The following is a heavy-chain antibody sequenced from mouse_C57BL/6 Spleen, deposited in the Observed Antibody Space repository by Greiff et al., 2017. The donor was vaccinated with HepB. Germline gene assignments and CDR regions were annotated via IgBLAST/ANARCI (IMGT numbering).Heavy chain of an antibody. CDR1: GFTFTDYY. CDR3: ARYGQNGSTYYYAMDY. J-gene: IGHJ4*01. Sequence: LVESGGGLVQPGGSLSLSCAASGFTFTDYYMSWVRQPPGKALEWLGFIRNKANGYTTEYSASVKGRFTISSDHSQSILYLQMNALRAEDSATYYCARYGQNGSTYYYAMDYWGQGTSVTVSS. CDR2: IRNKANGYTT. V-gene: IGHV7-3*01. D-gene: IGHD1-1*01.